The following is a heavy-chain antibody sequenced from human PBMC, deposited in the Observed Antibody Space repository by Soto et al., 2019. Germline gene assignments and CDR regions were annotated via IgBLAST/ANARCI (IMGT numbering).Heavy chain of an antibody. CDR1: GGSISSYY. CDR3: ARDPGYSSSWDYYYGMDV. Sequence: SETMSLTCTVSGGSISSYYWSWIRQPPGKGLEWIGYIYYSGSTNYNPSLKSRVTISVDTSKNQFSLKLSSVTAADTAVYYCARDPGYSSSWDYYYGMDVWGQGTTVTVSS. J-gene: IGHJ6*02. D-gene: IGHD6-13*01. CDR2: IYYSGST. V-gene: IGHV4-59*13.